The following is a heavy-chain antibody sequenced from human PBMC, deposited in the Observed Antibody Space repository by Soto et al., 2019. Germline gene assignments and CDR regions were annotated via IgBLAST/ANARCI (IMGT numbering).Heavy chain of an antibody. CDR3: ARDSFSIAVADNGGWFDP. V-gene: IGHV3-48*01. D-gene: IGHD6-19*01. CDR1: GFTFSSYS. CDR2: ISSSSSTI. Sequence: PGGSLRLSCAASGFTFSSYSMNWVRQAPGKGLEWVSYISSSSSTIYYADSVKGRFTISRDNAKNSLYLQMNSLRAEDTAVYYCARDSFSIAVADNGGWFDPRGQGTLVTVSS. J-gene: IGHJ5*02.